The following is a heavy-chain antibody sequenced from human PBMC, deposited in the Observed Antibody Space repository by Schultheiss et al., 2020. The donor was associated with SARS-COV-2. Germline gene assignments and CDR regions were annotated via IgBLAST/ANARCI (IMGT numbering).Heavy chain of an antibody. CDR1: GFTFSSYG. V-gene: IGHV3-23*01. CDR3: AKRRYYYDRTDAFDI. CDR2: ISGSGGST. D-gene: IGHD3-22*01. J-gene: IGHJ3*02. Sequence: GGSLRLSCAASGFTFSSYGMHWVRQAPGKGLEWVSAISGSGGSTYYADSVKGRFTISRDNSKNTLYLQMNSLRAEDTAVYYCAKRRYYYDRTDAFDIWGQGTMVTVSS.